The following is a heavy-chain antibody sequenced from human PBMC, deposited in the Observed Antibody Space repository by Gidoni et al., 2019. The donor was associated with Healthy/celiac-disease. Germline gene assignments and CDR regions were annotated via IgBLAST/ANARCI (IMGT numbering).Heavy chain of an antibody. D-gene: IGHD1-1*01. J-gene: IGHJ4*02. CDR3: AKDPWLELEPLDY. CDR2: ISGSGGST. Sequence: EVQLLESGGGLVQTGGSLRLSCAASGYTFSSYAMSWVRQAPGQGVEWVSAISGSGGSTYYAYSVKGRVTSSRDNSKNTLYLQMNSLRAEDTAVYYCAKDPWLELEPLDYWGQGTLVTVSS. V-gene: IGHV3-23*01. CDR1: GYTFSSYA.